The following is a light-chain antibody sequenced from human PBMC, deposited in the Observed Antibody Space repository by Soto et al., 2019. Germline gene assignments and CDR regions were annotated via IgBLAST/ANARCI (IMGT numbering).Light chain of an antibody. CDR1: PSVSSY. V-gene: IGKV3-11*01. Sequence: ESVLTQSPATLSLSPGERATLSCRASPSVSSYLAWYQQKPGQAPRLLIYDASNRATGIPARFSGSGSGTDFTLTISSLEPEDFAVYYCQQRSNWPLTFGGGTKGDIK. CDR3: QQRSNWPLT. CDR2: DAS. J-gene: IGKJ4*01.